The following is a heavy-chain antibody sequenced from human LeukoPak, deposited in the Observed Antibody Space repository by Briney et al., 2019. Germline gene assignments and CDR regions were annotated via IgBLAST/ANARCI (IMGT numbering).Heavy chain of an antibody. D-gene: IGHD6-19*01. V-gene: IGHV3-30*03. CDR3: ARGPILAPGYSSGWYGDY. J-gene: IGHJ4*02. CDR2: ISYDGSNK. CDR1: GFTFSSYG. Sequence: GRSLRLSCAASGFTFSSYGMHWVRQAPGKGLEWVAVISYDGSNKYYADSVKGRFTISRDNSKNTLYLQMNSLRAEDTAVYCCARGPILAPGYSSGWYGDYWGQGTLVTVSS.